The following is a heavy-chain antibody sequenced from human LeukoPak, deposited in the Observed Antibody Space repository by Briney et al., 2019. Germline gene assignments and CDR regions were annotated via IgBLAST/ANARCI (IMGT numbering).Heavy chain of an antibody. Sequence: GGSLSLSCAVSGFTFSSDWMSWVRQAPGKGLEWVANIKQNGSEKYYVDSVKGRFTISRDNAKNSLDLQMNSLRAEDTAVYYCARVEGNVLLWFGELSGAYYFDYWGQGTLVTVSS. V-gene: IGHV3-7*01. D-gene: IGHD3-10*01. CDR3: ARVEGNVLLWFGELSGAYYFDY. CDR1: GFTFSSDW. CDR2: IKQNGSEK. J-gene: IGHJ4*02.